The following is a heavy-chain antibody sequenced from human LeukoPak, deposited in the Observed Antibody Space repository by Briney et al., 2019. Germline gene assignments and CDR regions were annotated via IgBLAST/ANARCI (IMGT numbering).Heavy chain of an antibody. CDR2: ISVGGLTT. Sequence: GTLTLTCTVSGCTFSDYNITWIRHAPRPGQERISYISVGGLTTYYAKSVRRRFTISRDNAKNSLSLYMTSLRAEDTAVYYCASSLTTVMISTYYFEYWGQGSLVTVSA. V-gene: IGHV3-11*04. J-gene: IGHJ4*02. D-gene: IGHD3-16*01. CDR1: GCTFSDYN. CDR3: ASSLTTVMISTYYFEY.